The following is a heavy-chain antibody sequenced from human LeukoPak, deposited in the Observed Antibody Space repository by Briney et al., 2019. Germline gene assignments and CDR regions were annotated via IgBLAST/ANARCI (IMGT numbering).Heavy chain of an antibody. J-gene: IGHJ4*02. CDR1: GYRFTIYW. CDR2: IYPGDSDI. CDR3: VRRTTGEYYFDY. Sequence: GESLKISCKGFGYRFTIYWIGWVRQMPGRGLEWIGIIYPGDSDIRYSPSFQGQVNISADKSISTAYLQWSSLKASDTAMYYCVRRTTGEYYFDYWGQGTLVTVSS. V-gene: IGHV5-51*01. D-gene: IGHD7-27*01.